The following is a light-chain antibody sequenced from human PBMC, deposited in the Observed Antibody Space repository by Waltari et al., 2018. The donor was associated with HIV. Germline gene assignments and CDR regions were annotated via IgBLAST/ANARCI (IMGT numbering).Light chain of an antibody. V-gene: IGLV9-49*01. CDR3: GADHGSGSNYVYV. J-gene: IGLJ1*01. Sequence: QPMLTQPPSASASLGASVTITCTLSSDYRNSKVDWYPQRPGKRPRFVMRVGTGGIVGSKGDGSPDRFSVWGSGLNRYLTIKNIQEEDEGDYHCGADHGSGSNYVYVFGTGTKVTVL. CDR2: VGTGGIVG. CDR1: SDYRNSK.